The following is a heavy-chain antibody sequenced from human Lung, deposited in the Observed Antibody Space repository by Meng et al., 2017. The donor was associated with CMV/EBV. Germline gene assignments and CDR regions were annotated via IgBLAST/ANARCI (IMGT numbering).Heavy chain of an antibody. CDR1: GLTFSGAD. D-gene: IGHD3-10*01. CDR3: IHYGSGSYTTDY. Sequence: GGSXRLXCAASGLTFSGADMHWVRKTSGKGLEWIGRIRSKANSYATDYAASVKGRFTISRDDSKNMAYLQLNSLKTEDTAVYYSIHYGSGSYTTDYWGQGTXVTVSS. CDR2: IRSKANSYAT. V-gene: IGHV3-73*01. J-gene: IGHJ4*02.